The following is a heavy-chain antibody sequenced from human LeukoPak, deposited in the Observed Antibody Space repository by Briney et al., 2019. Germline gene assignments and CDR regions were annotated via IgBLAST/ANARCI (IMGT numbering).Heavy chain of an antibody. J-gene: IGHJ4*02. CDR1: GYTFTSYY. D-gene: IGHD3-3*01. V-gene: IGHV1-46*01. CDR3: ARDRPNPSGLRFLEWSNPDFDY. Sequence: GASVKVSCKASGYTFTSYYMHWVRQAPGQGVEWVGIINPSGGATSYAQKFHGRVTMTRDTSTGTVYMELSSLRSEATAVYHCARDRPNPSGLRFLEWSNPDFDYWGQGTLVTVSS. CDR2: INPSGGAT.